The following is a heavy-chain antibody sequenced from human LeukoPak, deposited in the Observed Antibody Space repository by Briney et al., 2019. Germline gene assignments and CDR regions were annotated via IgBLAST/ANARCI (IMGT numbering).Heavy chain of an antibody. D-gene: IGHD2-15*01. V-gene: IGHV3-13*01. CDR3: ARRAGYCSGGSCLPDWYFDL. J-gene: IGHJ2*01. Sequence: QPGGSLRLSCAASGFTFSSYDMHWVRHATGKGLEWVSAIGTAGDTYYPGSVKGRFTISRENAKTSLYLQMNSLRTGDTAVYYCARRAGYCSGGSCLPDWYFDLWGRGTLVTVSS. CDR1: GFTFSSYD. CDR2: IGTAGDT.